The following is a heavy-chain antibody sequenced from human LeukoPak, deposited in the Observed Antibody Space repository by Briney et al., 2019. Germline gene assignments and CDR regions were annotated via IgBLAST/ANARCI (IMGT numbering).Heavy chain of an antibody. Sequence: GASVKVSCKASGYTFTSYYMHWVRQAPGQGLEWMGIINPSGGSTSYAQKFQGRVTMTRDTSTSTVYMELSSLRSEDTAGYYWAXXXXXXYSSGWNPSAYWGQGTLVTVSS. CDR3: AXXXXXXYSSGWNPSAY. CDR2: INPSGGST. J-gene: IGHJ4*02. V-gene: IGHV1-46*01. D-gene: IGHD6-19*01. CDR1: GYTFTSYY.